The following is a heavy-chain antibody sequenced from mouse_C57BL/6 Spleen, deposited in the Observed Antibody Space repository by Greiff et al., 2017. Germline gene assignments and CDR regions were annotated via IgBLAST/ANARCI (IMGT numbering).Heavy chain of an antibody. CDR3: ARGLNWDLHFDY. Sequence: QVQLQQPGTELVKPGASVTLSCKASGYTFTSYWMHWVKQRPGQGLEWIGNINPSNGGTNYNEKFKSKATLTVDKSSSTAYMQLSSLTSEDSAVYYCARGLNWDLHFDYWGQGTTLTVSS. V-gene: IGHV1-53*01. CDR2: INPSNGGT. D-gene: IGHD4-1*01. CDR1: GYTFTSYW. J-gene: IGHJ2*01.